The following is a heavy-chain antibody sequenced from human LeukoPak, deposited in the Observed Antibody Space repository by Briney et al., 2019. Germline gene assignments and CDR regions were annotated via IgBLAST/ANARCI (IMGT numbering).Heavy chain of an antibody. Sequence: QPGRSLRLSCAGSGFTFGGYGMHWFRQTPGKGLEWVAVIAYDGSRAFYADSVKGRFTISRDNSKNTMSVQMDDLRAEDTAVYYCTRYNNDHFDYWGQGTLVTVYS. J-gene: IGHJ4*02. D-gene: IGHD1-14*01. CDR2: IAYDGSRA. V-gene: IGHV3-33*01. CDR1: GFTFGGYG. CDR3: TRYNNDHFDY.